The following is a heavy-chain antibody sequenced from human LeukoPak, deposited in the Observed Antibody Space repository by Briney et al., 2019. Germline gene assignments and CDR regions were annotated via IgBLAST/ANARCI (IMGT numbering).Heavy chain of an antibody. J-gene: IGHJ4*02. CDR1: GFTFSSYS. V-gene: IGHV3-21*01. Sequence: GGSLRLSCAASGFTFSSYSMNWVRQAPGKGLEWVSTISSSSSYIYYADSVKGRFTISRDNAKNSLYPQMGSLRAEDTAVYYCARRYYDSSGYHYYFDYWGQGTLVTVSS. D-gene: IGHD3-22*01. CDR2: ISSSSSYI. CDR3: ARRYYDSSGYHYYFDY.